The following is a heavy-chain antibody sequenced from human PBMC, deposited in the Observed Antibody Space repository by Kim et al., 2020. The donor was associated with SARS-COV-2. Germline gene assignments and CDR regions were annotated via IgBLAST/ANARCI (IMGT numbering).Heavy chain of an antibody. Sequence: IYAQKFQGRVTMTEDTSTDTAYMEMSSLRSEDTAVYYCAIAADNGWFDPWGQGTLVTVSS. J-gene: IGHJ5*02. CDR3: AIAADNGWFDP. V-gene: IGHV1-24*01. D-gene: IGHD2-8*01.